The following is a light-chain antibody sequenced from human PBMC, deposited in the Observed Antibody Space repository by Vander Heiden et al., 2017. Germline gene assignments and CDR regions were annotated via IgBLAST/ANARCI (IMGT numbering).Light chain of an antibody. CDR1: QSLLHSNGYNY. V-gene: IGKV2-28*01. J-gene: IGKJ2*02. CDR2: LGS. Sequence: DIVMTQSPLSLPVTPGEPASISRRSSQSLLHSNGYNYLDWYLQKPGQSPQLLIYLGSNRASGVPDRFSGSGSGTDFTLKISRVEAEDVGVYYCMQALQTPPWTFGQGTKLEIK. CDR3: MQALQTPPWT.